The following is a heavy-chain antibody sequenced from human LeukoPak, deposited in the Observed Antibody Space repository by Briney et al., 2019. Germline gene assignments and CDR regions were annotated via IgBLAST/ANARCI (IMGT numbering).Heavy chain of an antibody. CDR3: AKDRRYCGGDCYSVYYYYYMDV. V-gene: IGHV3-30*02. CDR2: IRYDGSNK. J-gene: IGHJ6*03. CDR1: GFTFSSYS. D-gene: IGHD2-21*02. Sequence: GGSLRLSCAASGFTFSSYSMNWVRQAPGKGLEWVAFIRYDGSNKYYADSVKGRFTISRDNSKNTLYLQMNSLRAEDTAVYYCAKDRRYCGGDCYSVYYYYYMDVWGKGTTVTISS.